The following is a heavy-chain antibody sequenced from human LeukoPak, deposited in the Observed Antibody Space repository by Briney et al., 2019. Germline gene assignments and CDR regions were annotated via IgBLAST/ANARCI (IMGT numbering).Heavy chain of an antibody. CDR2: IYTSGST. CDR1: GGSISSYY. V-gene: IGHV4-4*07. Sequence: PSETLSLTCTVSGGSISSYYWSWIRQPAGKGLEWIGRIYTSGSTNYNPSLKSRVTMSVDTSKNQFSLKLSSVTAADTAVYYCARDNYVSSWYWFDPWGQGTLVTVSS. J-gene: IGHJ5*02. CDR3: ARDNYVSSWYWFDP. D-gene: IGHD6-13*01.